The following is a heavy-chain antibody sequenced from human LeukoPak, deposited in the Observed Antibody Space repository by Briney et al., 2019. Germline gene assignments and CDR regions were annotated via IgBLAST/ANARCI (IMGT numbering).Heavy chain of an antibody. V-gene: IGHV3-23*01. D-gene: IGHD6-13*01. Sequence: GSLSLSCAASGFPLSSYVMTWVRPAPGKGLDWVSAIGTGGDTHYADSVKGRFTVSRDSSKSTLYLHMDSLRADDTAVYYCAKLRPYGTTWYGGVVNWGQGTLVTVSS. J-gene: IGHJ4*02. CDR3: AKLRPYGTTWYGGVVN. CDR1: GFPLSSYV. CDR2: IGTGGDT.